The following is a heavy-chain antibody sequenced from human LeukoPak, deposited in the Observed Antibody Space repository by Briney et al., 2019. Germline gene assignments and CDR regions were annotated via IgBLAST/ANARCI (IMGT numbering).Heavy chain of an antibody. Sequence: SETLSLTCTVSGGSISSYYWSWIRQPPGKGLEWIGYIYYSGSTNYNPSLKSRVTISVDTSKNQFSLKLSSVTAADTAVYYCARDSDTTGWFDPWGQGTLVTVSS. J-gene: IGHJ5*02. CDR3: ARDSDTTGWFDP. CDR2: IYYSGST. V-gene: IGHV4-59*12. CDR1: GGSISSYY. D-gene: IGHD4-17*01.